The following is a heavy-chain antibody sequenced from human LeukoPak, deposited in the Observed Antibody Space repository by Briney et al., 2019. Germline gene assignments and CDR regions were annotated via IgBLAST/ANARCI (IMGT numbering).Heavy chain of an antibody. CDR3: ARSDSSPRTFDY. J-gene: IGHJ4*02. CDR1: GFTFSSYA. CDR2: ISYDGSNK. D-gene: IGHD6-6*01. Sequence: GRSLRLSCAASGFTFSSYAMHWVRQAPGKGLEWVAVISYDGSNKYYADSVKGRFTISRDNSKNTLYLQMNSLRAEDTAVYYCARSDSSPRTFDYWGQGTLVTVSS. V-gene: IGHV3-30-3*01.